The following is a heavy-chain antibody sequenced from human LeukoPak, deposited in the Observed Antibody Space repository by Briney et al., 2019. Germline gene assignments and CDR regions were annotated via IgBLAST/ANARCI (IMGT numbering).Heavy chain of an antibody. J-gene: IGHJ4*02. CDR3: ARGSNSGYSIDY. CDR2: IWYDGSNE. D-gene: IGHD3-22*01. Sequence: RSLRLSCAVSGFSFSSYGMHWVRQAPGKGLEWVAVIWYDGSNENYADSVKGRFTISRDNSKNRLYLQMNSLRAEDTAVYFCARGSNSGYSIDYWGQGTLVTVSS. CDR1: GFSFSSYG. V-gene: IGHV3-33*01.